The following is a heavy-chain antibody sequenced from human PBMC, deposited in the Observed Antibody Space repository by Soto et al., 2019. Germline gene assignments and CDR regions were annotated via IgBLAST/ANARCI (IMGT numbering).Heavy chain of an antibody. CDR1: GFTFSDYY. Sequence: GGSLRLSCAASGFTFSDYYMSWIRQAPGKGLEWVSYISSSGSTIYYADSVKGRFTISRDNAKNSLYLQMNSLRAEDTAVYYCARDRDYDFWSQGLMDVWGKGTTVTVSS. J-gene: IGHJ6*04. CDR2: ISSSGSTI. V-gene: IGHV3-11*01. D-gene: IGHD3-3*01. CDR3: ARDRDYDFWSQGLMDV.